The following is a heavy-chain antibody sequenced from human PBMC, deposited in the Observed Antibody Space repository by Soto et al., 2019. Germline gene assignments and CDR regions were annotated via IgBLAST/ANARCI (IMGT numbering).Heavy chain of an antibody. V-gene: IGHV3-23*01. CDR2: ISGSGGST. Sequence: PGGSLRLCCAASGFTFSSYAMGWVRQAPGKGLEWVSAISGSGGSTYYADSVKGRFTISRDNSKNTLYLQMNSLRAEDTAVYYCATKGSPYSSSWYNPFDYWGQGTLVTVTS. CDR3: ATKGSPYSSSWYNPFDY. D-gene: IGHD6-13*01. J-gene: IGHJ4*02. CDR1: GFTFSSYA.